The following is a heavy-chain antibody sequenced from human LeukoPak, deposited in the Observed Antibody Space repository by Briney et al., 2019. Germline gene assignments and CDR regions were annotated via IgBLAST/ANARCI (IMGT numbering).Heavy chain of an antibody. CDR2: ISSSGSTI. CDR1: GFTFSDYY. J-gene: IGHJ4*02. CDR3: ARETDIAAAANYFDY. D-gene: IGHD6-13*01. V-gene: IGHV3-11*01. Sequence: PGGSLRLSCAASGFTFSDYYMSWIRQAPGKGLEWVSYISSSGSTIYYADSVKGRFTISRDNAKNSLYLQMNSLRAEDTAVYYCARETDIAAAANYFDYWGQGTLVTVSS.